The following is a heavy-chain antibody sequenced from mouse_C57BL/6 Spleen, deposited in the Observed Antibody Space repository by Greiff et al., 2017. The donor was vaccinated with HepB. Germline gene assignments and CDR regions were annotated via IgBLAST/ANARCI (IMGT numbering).Heavy chain of an antibody. CDR2: INPNNGGT. V-gene: IGHV1-26*01. J-gene: IGHJ2*01. D-gene: IGHD1-1*01. CDR3: ARYITTVVATKYYFDY. CDR1: GYTFTDYY. Sequence: EVQLQQSGPELVKPGASVKISCKASGYTFTDYYMNWVKQSHGKSLEWIGDINPNNGGTSYNQKFKGKATLTVDKSSSTAYMELRSLTSEDSAVYYCARYITTVVATKYYFDYWGQGTTLTVSS.